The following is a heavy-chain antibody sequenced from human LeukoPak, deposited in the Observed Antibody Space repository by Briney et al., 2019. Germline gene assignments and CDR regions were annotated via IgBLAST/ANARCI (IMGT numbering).Heavy chain of an antibody. CDR2: IKQDGSEK. Sequence: GGSLRLSCAASGFTFSSYWTSWVRQAPGKGLEWVANIKQDGSEKYYVDSVKGRFTISRDNAKNSLYLQMNSLRAEDTAVYYCARLRFLEWPSMSWFDPWGQGTLVTVSS. J-gene: IGHJ5*02. D-gene: IGHD3-3*01. CDR1: GFTFSSYW. V-gene: IGHV3-7*01. CDR3: ARLRFLEWPSMSWFDP.